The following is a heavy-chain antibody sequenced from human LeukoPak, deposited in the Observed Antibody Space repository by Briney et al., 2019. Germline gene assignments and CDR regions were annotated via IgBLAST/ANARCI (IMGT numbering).Heavy chain of an antibody. V-gene: IGHV4-34*01. Sequence: PSGTLSLTCAVYGGSFSGYFWSWIRQPPGKGLEWIGEISHSGSTNYNPSLKSRVSTSVDTSKNQFSLKLSSVTAADTAVYYCARGSLGPRLNVWGQGTLVTVSS. CDR3: ARGSLGPRLNV. CDR1: GGSFSGYF. D-gene: IGHD1-1*01. J-gene: IGHJ4*02. CDR2: ISHSGST.